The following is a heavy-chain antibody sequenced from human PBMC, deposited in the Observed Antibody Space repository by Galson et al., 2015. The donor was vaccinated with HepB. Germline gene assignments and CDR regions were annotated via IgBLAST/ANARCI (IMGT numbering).Heavy chain of an antibody. CDR2: ISYDGINK. Sequence: SLRLSCAPSGFTFSNYPMHWVRQAPGKGLEWVAVISYDGINKYYADSVKGRFTISRDNSKNTLYLQLNSLRAEDAAIYFCAKSGAVGATGHAWGTYGTDVWCQGTTVTVSS. D-gene: IGHD1-26*01. CDR3: AKSGAVGATGHAWGTYGTDV. CDR1: GFTFSNYP. V-gene: IGHV3-30*04. J-gene: IGHJ6*02.